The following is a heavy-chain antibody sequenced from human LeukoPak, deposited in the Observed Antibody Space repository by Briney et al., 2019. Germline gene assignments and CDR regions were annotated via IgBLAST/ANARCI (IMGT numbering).Heavy chain of an antibody. CDR2: IYWDGDK. CDR3: AHRRRSSGSGNWFDP. V-gene: IGHV2-5*02. CDR1: GFSLSTSGVG. J-gene: IGHJ5*02. D-gene: IGHD3-10*01. Sequence: SGPTLVKPTQTLTLTCTFSGFSLSTSGVGVGWIRQPPGKALEWLALIYWDGDKRYSPSLESSLTITKDTSKNQVALTMTNMDPVDTATYYCAHRRRSSGSGNWFDPWGQGTLVTVSS.